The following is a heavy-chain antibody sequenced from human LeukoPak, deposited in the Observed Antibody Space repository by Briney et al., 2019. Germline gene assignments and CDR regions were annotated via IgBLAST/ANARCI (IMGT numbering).Heavy chain of an antibody. CDR2: ISSTSSYI. CDR1: GFTFSRYS. Sequence: GGSLRLSCAASGFTFSRYSMNWVRQAPGKGLEWFSSISSTSSYIHYADSVKGRFTISRDNAKNSLYLQVSSLRAEDTAVYYCARDASSGWASYSFDYWGQGTLVTVSS. D-gene: IGHD6-19*01. J-gene: IGHJ4*02. V-gene: IGHV3-21*01. CDR3: ARDASSGWASYSFDY.